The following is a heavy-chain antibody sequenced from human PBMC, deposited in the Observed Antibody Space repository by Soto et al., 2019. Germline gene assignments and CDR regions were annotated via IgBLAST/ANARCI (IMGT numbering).Heavy chain of an antibody. CDR2: ISPYDGST. CDR3: ARGDGRGSSGFYYYHGMDV. Sequence: QVQLVQSGAEVKKPGASVKVSCKASGFAFTNYFFLWVRQAPRQGLEWMGIISPYDGSTKYVQSLQGRVTMTSDTSTSTVYMELSSLRSEDTAVYYCARGDGRGSSGFYYYHGMDVWGHGTTVTGSS. J-gene: IGHJ6*02. D-gene: IGHD6-25*01. CDR1: GFAFTNYF. V-gene: IGHV1-46*01.